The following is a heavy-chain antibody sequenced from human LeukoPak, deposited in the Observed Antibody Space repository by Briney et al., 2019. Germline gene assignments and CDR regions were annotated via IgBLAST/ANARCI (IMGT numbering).Heavy chain of an antibody. J-gene: IGHJ4*02. V-gene: IGHV5-51*01. CDR3: ARRVDIVVVPAVPTTHYEVTYFDY. D-gene: IGHD2-2*03. Sequence: GESLKISCKGSGYSFTSYWIGWVRQMPGKGLEWMGIIYPGDSDTRYSPSFQGQVTISADKSISTAYLQWSSLKASDTAMYYCARRVDIVVVPAVPTTHYEVTYFDYWGQGTLVTVSS. CDR2: IYPGDSDT. CDR1: GYSFTSYW.